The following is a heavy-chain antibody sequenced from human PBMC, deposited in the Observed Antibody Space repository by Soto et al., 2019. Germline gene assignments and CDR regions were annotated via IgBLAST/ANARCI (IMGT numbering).Heavy chain of an antibody. CDR2: INHTDST. CDR3: ARRGAAAGTDY. J-gene: IGHJ4*02. CDR1: GGSFGGYY. D-gene: IGHD6-13*01. V-gene: IGHV4-34*01. Sequence: XXTLSLPFAVYGGSFGGYYWCWILQPPGKGTKCTGEINHTDSTNYNPTLTSRVNTSVDTSKNQFSLKLSSVTAVDTAVYYCARRGAAAGTDYWGQGTLVTVSS.